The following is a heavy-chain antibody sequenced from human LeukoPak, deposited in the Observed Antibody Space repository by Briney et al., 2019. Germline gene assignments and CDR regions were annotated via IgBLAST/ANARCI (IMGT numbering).Heavy chain of an antibody. J-gene: IGHJ4*02. CDR2: IDRDGSRI. CDR1: GLTFSSYW. V-gene: IGHV3-74*01. Sequence: GGSLRLSCAVSGLTFSSYWMHWVRHAPGKGLVWVSRIDRDGSRINYADSVKGRFSSSRGNGKNTLFLQMNSLRAEDAAVYYCVRGNDYGGPHYWGQGTLVTVSS. CDR3: VRGNDYGGPHY. D-gene: IGHD4-23*01.